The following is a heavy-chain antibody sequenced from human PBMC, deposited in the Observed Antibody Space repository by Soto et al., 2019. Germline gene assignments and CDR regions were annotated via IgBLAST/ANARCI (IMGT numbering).Heavy chain of an antibody. V-gene: IGHV4-31*03. CDR3: AGGPRYMSLNPKFAY. CDR1: GGSLSSGGYY. J-gene: IGHJ1*01. CDR2: IYYSGST. Sequence: TPSLTCTLSGGSLSSGGYYWSWIPQHPGKGLEWIGYIYYSGSTYYNPSLKSRVTTSVDKSNHQLSLKLSSVTAADTAVYYCAGGPRYMSLNPKFAYRGQRTLVVVSS. D-gene: IGHD2-15*01.